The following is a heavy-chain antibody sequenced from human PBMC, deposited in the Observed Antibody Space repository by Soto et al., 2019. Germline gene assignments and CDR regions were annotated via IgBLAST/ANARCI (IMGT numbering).Heavy chain of an antibody. CDR1: GFTFSSHA. J-gene: IGHJ4*02. V-gene: IGHV3-48*02. Sequence: EVQLVESGGGLVQPGGSLKLSCAVSGFTFSSHAMNGVRQAPGKGLEWVAYIHGTRSIIYYADSVKGRFTISRDNAKYSLYLQMDSLRDEDTALYYCARDARNADYDYWGQGTLVTVSS. D-gene: IGHD3-16*01. CDR3: ARDARNADYDY. CDR2: IHGTRSII.